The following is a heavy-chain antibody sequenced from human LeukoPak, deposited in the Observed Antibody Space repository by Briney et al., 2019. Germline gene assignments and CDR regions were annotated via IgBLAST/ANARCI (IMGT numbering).Heavy chain of an antibody. CDR2: IYPGDSDT. D-gene: IGHD5-18*01. Sequence: ASLKISCKGSGYSFTSYWIGWVRQMPGKDMEWMEIIYPGDSDTRYSPSFQGQVTISADKSISTAYLEWSSLKASDTAMYYCARQEGSYGSGVSFDYWGQGTLVTVFS. V-gene: IGHV5-51*01. CDR1: GYSFTSYW. CDR3: ARQEGSYGSGVSFDY. J-gene: IGHJ4*02.